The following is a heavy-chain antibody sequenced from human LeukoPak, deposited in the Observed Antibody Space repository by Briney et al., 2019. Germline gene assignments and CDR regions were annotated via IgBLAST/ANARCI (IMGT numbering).Heavy chain of an antibody. V-gene: IGHV3-20*04. Sequence: GGSLRLSCAASGFTFDDYGMSWVRHAPGKGLEWVSDINWNGGSTGYADSVKGRFTISRDNAKNSLYLQMNSLRAEDTALYYCARNCGGDCFQADAFDIWGQGTMVTVSS. CDR3: ARNCGGDCFQADAFDI. CDR1: GFTFDDYG. CDR2: INWNGGST. D-gene: IGHD2-21*02. J-gene: IGHJ3*02.